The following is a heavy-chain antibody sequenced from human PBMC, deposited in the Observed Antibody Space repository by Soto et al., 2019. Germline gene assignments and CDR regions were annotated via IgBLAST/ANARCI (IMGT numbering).Heavy chain of an antibody. D-gene: IGHD2-2*02. CDR2: INPNSGGT. CDR1: GYTTTGYY. Sequence: APVEVTCKASGYTTTGYYMQWVRQAPGQGLEWMGWINPNSGGTNYAQKFQGRVTMTRDTSISTAYMELSRLRSDDTAVYYCAREPINCSSTSCYNGNWLDPWGQATLVTLSS. CDR3: AREPINCSSTSCYNGNWLDP. V-gene: IGHV1-2*02. J-gene: IGHJ5*02.